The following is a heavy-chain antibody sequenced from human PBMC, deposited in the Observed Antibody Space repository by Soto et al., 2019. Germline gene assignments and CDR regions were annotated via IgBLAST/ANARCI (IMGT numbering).Heavy chain of an antibody. D-gene: IGHD6-13*01. Sequence: EVQLLESGGGLVQPGGSLRLSCAASGFTFSSYAMSWVRQAPGKGLEWVSAISGSGGSTYYADSVKGRFTISRDNSKNTLYLQMNSLRAEDTAVYYCAKGWAAAGTFYYYYMDVWGKGTTVTVSS. CDR1: GFTFSSYA. V-gene: IGHV3-23*01. CDR2: ISGSGGST. CDR3: AKGWAAAGTFYYYYMDV. J-gene: IGHJ6*03.